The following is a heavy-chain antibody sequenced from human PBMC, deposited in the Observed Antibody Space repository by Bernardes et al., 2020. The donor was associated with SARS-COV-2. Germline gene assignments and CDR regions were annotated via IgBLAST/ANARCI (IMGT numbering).Heavy chain of an antibody. J-gene: IGHJ4*02. Sequence: VGSLSLSCATSGIAFTSTDMAWVRQAPGRGLEWVSTISAIRNTHYRDSVESRFVISRDDVKKAVYLEMNNLRVEDTATYYCATELQYDNIYWGQGVLVTVSS. D-gene: IGHD3-22*01. CDR3: ATELQYDNIY. CDR2: ISAIRNT. CDR1: GIAFTSTD. V-gene: IGHV3-23*01.